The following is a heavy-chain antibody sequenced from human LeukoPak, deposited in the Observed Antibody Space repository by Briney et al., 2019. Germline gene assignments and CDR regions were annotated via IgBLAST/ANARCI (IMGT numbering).Heavy chain of an antibody. CDR1: GYTFTSYA. J-gene: IGHJ5*02. CDR3: ARGFGSWYSEYNWFDP. D-gene: IGHD6-13*01. V-gene: IGHV1-3*03. CDR2: INAGNGNT. Sequence: ASVKVSCKASGYTFTSYAMHWVRQAPGQRLEWVGWINAGNGNTKYSQEFRGRVTITRDTSASTAYMELSSLRSEDMAVYYCARGFGSWYSEYNWFDPWGQGTLVTVSS.